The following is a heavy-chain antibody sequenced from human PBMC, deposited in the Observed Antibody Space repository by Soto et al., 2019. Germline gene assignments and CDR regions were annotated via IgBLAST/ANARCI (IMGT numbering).Heavy chain of an antibody. CDR1: GGSISSYY. CDR2: IYYSGST. Sequence: QVQLQESGPGLVKPSETLSLTCTVSGGSISSYYWSWIRQPPGKGLEWIGYIYYSGSTNYNPSLKSRVTISVDTSKNQFSLKLSSVTAADTAVYYCARERITMIVDRGAFDIWGQGTMVTVSS. V-gene: IGHV4-59*01. D-gene: IGHD3-22*01. CDR3: ARERITMIVDRGAFDI. J-gene: IGHJ3*02.